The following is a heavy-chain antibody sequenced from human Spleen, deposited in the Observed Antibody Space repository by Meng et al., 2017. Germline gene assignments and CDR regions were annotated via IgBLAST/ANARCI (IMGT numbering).Heavy chain of an antibody. CDR1: GYTFPDYY. CDR2: INPNSGGT. Sequence: ASVKVSCKASGYTFPDYYLHWVRQAPGQGLEWMGRINPNSGGTHYAQRFQGRVTMTGDTSISTAYMELSGLRSDDTAMYYCARDEDISAAGKLFGDYWGQGTLVTVSS. D-gene: IGHD6-13*01. CDR3: ARDEDISAAGKLFGDY. J-gene: IGHJ4*02. V-gene: IGHV1-2*06.